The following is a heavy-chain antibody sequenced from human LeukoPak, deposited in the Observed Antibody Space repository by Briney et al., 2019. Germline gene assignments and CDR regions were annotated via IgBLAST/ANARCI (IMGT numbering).Heavy chain of an antibody. Sequence: PSETLSLTCAVYGGSFSGYYWSWIRQPPGKGLEWIGEISHSGSTNYNPSLKSRVTISVDTSKNQFSLKLSSVTAADTAVYYCARVGVTTPYYWGQGTLVTVSS. D-gene: IGHD4-17*01. J-gene: IGHJ4*02. V-gene: IGHV4-34*01. CDR3: ARVGVTTPYY. CDR2: ISHSGST. CDR1: GGSFSGYY.